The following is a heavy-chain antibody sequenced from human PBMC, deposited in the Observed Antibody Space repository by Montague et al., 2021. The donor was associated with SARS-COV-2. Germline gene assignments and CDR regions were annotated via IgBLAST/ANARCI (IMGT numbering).Heavy chain of an antibody. Sequence: SLRLSCAASGFTFSNYAMSWVRQAPGKGLQWVSAIDGGGYSTFYGDSVKGRFTISRDNAKNSLYLQMNSLRAEDTAVYYCAREAMVRGFDYYGMDVWGQGTTVTVSS. CDR1: GFTFSNYA. V-gene: IGHV3-23*01. D-gene: IGHD3-10*01. CDR3: AREAMVRGFDYYGMDV. J-gene: IGHJ6*02. CDR2: IDGGGYST.